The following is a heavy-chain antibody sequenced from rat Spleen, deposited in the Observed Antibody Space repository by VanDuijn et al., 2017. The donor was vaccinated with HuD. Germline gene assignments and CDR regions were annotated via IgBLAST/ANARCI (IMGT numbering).Heavy chain of an antibody. CDR2: IWTTGTT. V-gene: IGHV2-30*01. Sequence: QVQLKESGPGLVQPSQTLSLTCTVSGFSLTNYNVHWVRQTSGKGLEWMGIIWTTGTTDYNSALKSRLTISRDTSNSQVFLKMSSLQIEDIATHYCAREMDNSFYFDYWGQGVMVTVSS. J-gene: IGHJ2*01. D-gene: IGHD1-10*01. CDR3: AREMDNSFYFDY. CDR1: GFSLTNYN.